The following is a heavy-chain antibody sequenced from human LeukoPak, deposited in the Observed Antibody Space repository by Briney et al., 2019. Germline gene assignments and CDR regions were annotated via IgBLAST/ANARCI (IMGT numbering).Heavy chain of an antibody. V-gene: IGHV4-34*01. J-gene: IGHJ5*02. Sequence: SETLSLTCAVYGGSFSGYYWSWIRQPPGKGLEWIGEINHSGSTNYNPSLKSRVTISVDTSKNQFSLKLSSVTAADTAVYYCAREHYNWNSVDWFDPWGQGTLVTVSS. CDR2: INHSGST. CDR1: GGSFSGYY. D-gene: IGHD1-7*01. CDR3: AREHYNWNSVDWFDP.